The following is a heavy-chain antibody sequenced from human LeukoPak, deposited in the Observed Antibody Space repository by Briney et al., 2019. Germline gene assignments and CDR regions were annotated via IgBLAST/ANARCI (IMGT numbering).Heavy chain of an antibody. D-gene: IGHD3-22*01. V-gene: IGHV1-18*04. CDR1: GYTFTGYY. CDR2: ISAYNGNT. Sequence: ASVKVSFRASGYTFTGYYMHWVRQAPGQGLEWMGWISAYNGNTNYAQKLQGRVTMTTDTSTSTAYMELRSLRSDDTAVYYCARASDSSGYEWGYYWGQGTLVTVSS. CDR3: ARASDSSGYEWGYY. J-gene: IGHJ4*02.